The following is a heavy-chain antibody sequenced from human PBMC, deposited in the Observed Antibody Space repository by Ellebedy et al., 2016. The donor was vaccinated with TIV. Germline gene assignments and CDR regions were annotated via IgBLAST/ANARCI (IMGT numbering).Heavy chain of an antibody. J-gene: IGHJ4*02. D-gene: IGHD3-9*01. CDR2: IFYTGDT. V-gene: IGHV4-61*01. Sequence: SETLSLTCNVSGDSVSRHTYYWSWIRQPPGKPLEWIGYIFYTGDTDYHPSVQSRVAISLDKSKNQISLKLTSVTAADTAVYYCAAALTSWRYFDSWGQGTLVAVSS. CDR3: AAALTSWRYFDS. CDR1: GDSVSRHTYY.